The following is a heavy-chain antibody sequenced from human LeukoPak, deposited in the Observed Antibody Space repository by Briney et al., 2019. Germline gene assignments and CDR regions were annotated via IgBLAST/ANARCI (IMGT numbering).Heavy chain of an antibody. CDR3: ARAIVVVTATYFDY. D-gene: IGHD2-21*02. Sequence: PGGSLRLSCAASGFIFSNYAMSWVRQAPGKGLEWVANIKQDGSEKYYVDSVKGRFTISRDNAKNSLYLQMNSLRAEDTAVYYCARAIVVVTATYFDYWGQGTLVTVSS. V-gene: IGHV3-7*03. J-gene: IGHJ4*02. CDR1: GFIFSNYA. CDR2: IKQDGSEK.